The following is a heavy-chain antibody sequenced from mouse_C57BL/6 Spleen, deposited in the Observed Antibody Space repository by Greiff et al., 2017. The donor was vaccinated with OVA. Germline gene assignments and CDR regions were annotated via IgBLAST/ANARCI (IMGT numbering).Heavy chain of an antibody. J-gene: IGHJ4*01. CDR2: IYPGDGDT. CDR3: ARRDGNYLYAMDY. Sequence: VQLQESGPELVKPGASVKISCKASGYAFSSSWMNWVKQRPGKGLEWIGRIYPGDGDTNYNGKFKGKATLTADKSSSTAYMQLSSLTSEDSAVYFCARRDGNYLYAMDYWGQGTSVTVSS. CDR1: GYAFSSSW. V-gene: IGHV1-82*01. D-gene: IGHD2-1*01.